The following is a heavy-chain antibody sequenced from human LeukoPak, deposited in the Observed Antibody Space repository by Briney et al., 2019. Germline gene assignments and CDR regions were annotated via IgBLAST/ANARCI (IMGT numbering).Heavy chain of an antibody. CDR1: GYTFTNHW. D-gene: IGHD5-12*01. Sequence: KGGESLKFSSKCSGYTFTNHWSSWVRQMPGKGLAWMGKIDSSDSYTNYSTSFQGHFTISADKSIRTAYLQWSSMKASDTAMYYCARAPDSDSGYDYFDYWGQGTLVTVSS. CDR2: IDSSDSYT. CDR3: ARAPDSDSGYDYFDY. J-gene: IGHJ4*02. V-gene: IGHV5-10-1*01.